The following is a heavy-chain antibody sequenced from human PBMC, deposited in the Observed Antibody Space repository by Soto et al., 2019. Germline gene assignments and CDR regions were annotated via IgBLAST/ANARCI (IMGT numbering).Heavy chain of an antibody. D-gene: IGHD3-16*01. CDR2: ISGFNGNT. J-gene: IGHJ4*02. Sequence: ASVKVSCKASGYTFNFYGITWVRQAPGQGLEWMGWISGFNGNTNYAADLQGRVTMTTDTSTSTAYMELRGLRSDDTAVYYCARIGVSSGHESPDFDSWGQGTLVT. CDR3: ARIGVSSGHESPDFDS. V-gene: IGHV1-18*01. CDR1: GYTFNFYG.